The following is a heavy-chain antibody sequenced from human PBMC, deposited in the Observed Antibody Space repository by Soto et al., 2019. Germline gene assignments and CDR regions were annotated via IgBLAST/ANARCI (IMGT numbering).Heavy chain of an antibody. Sequence: ASVKVSCKASGYTFTSYAISWVRQAPGQGLEWMGWISAYSGNTNYAQKVQGRVTMTTDTSTSTAYMELRSLRSDDTAVYYCVSRALQLPYFDYWGQGTLVTVSS. CDR1: GYTFTSYA. CDR2: ISAYSGNT. V-gene: IGHV1-18*01. CDR3: VSRALQLPYFDY. D-gene: IGHD5-12*01. J-gene: IGHJ4*02.